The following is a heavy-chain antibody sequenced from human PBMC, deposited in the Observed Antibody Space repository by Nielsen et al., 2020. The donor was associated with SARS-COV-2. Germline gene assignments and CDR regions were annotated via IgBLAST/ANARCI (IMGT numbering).Heavy chain of an antibody. CDR3: ARARRGPAAPFDP. J-gene: IGHJ5*02. V-gene: IGHV3-74*01. D-gene: IGHD2-2*01. CDR2: INSDGSST. CDR1: GFTFSSYW. Sequence: GGSLRFSCAASGFTFSSYWMHWVRQAPGKGLVWVSRINSDGSSTSYADSVKGRFTISRDNAKNTLYLQMNSLRAEDTAVYYCARARRGPAAPFDPWGQGTLVTVSS.